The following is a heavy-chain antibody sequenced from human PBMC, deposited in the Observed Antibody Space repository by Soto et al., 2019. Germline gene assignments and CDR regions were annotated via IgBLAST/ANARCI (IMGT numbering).Heavy chain of an antibody. J-gene: IGHJ3*02. CDR3: AIVKGEYQLLTGFDVIHSDAFDI. Sequence: PSETLSLTCTVSGGSISSGGYYWSWIRQHPGKGLEWIGYIYYSGSTYYNPSLKSRVTISVDTSKNQFSLKLSSVTAADTAVYYWAIVKGEYQLLTGFDVIHSDAFDIWGQGTMVTVSS. CDR2: IYYSGST. V-gene: IGHV4-31*03. D-gene: IGHD2-2*01. CDR1: GGSISSGGYY.